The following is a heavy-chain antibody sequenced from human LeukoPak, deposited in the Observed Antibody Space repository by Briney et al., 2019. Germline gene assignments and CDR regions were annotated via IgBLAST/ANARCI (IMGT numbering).Heavy chain of an antibody. CDR3: AREYVPYDSSAYSPFQFDY. J-gene: IGHJ4*02. CDR1: GFTVSSNY. V-gene: IGHV3-53*01. D-gene: IGHD3-22*01. Sequence: GGSLRLSCAASGFTVSSNYMSWVRQAPGKGLEWVSVIYGGGGTYYADSVKGRFTISRDNSKNTLYLQMNSLRAEDTAVYYCAREYVPYDSSAYSPFQFDYWGQGTLVAVCS. CDR2: IYGGGGT.